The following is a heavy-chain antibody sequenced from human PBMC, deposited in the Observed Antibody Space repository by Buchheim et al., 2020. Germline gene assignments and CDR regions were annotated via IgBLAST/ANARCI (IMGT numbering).Heavy chain of an antibody. D-gene: IGHD2-15*01. J-gene: IGHJ6*02. V-gene: IGHV3-7*03. CDR1: GFTFSSYW. Sequence: EVQLVESGGGLVQPGGSLRLSCAASGFTFSSYWMSWVRQAPGKGLEWVANIKQDGSEKYYVDSVKGRFTISRDNAKNSLYLQMNSLRAEDTAVYYCARDHRYSKSGYYYYGMDVWGQGTT. CDR3: ARDHRYSKSGYYYYGMDV. CDR2: IKQDGSEK.